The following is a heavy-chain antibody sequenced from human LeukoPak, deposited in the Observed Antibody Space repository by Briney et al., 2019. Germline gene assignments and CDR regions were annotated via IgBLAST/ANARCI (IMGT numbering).Heavy chain of an antibody. CDR3: ARAIAVVDY. CDR2: IDPNIGGT. V-gene: IGHV1-2*02. D-gene: IGHD6-19*01. J-gene: IGHJ4*02. CDR1: GSTFTDYY. Sequence: GASVKVSCTSSGSTFTDYYIHWVRQAPGQGLEWMGWIDPNIGGTSYSQKVQGRVTMTKDTPISTAYMEVSRLRSDDTAVYFCARAIAVVDYWGQGTMVTVSS.